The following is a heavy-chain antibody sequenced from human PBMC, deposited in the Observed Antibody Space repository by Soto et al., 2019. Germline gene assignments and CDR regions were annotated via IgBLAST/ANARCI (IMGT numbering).Heavy chain of an antibody. J-gene: IGHJ4*02. V-gene: IGHV4-61*05. CDR1: GGSISSSSYY. D-gene: IGHD6-13*01. CDR2: MYYSGSS. Sequence: NPSETLSLTCTVSGGSISSSSYYWGWIRQPPGKGLEWIGYMYYSGSSNYNPSLRGRATMSVDTSKNQFSLKLNSLTAADTAVYYCARLPAFLYSSSWYRFDFWSQGTLVTVS. CDR3: ARLPAFLYSSSWYRFDF.